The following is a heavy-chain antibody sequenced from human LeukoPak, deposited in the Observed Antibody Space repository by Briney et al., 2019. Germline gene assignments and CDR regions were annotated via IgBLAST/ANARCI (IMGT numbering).Heavy chain of an antibody. CDR3: ARDVSSTSSWWFDP. CDR1: GYTFTSHY. CDR2: INPSGGST. J-gene: IGHJ5*02. D-gene: IGHD2-2*01. Sequence: GASVKVSCKASGYTFTSHYTHWVRQAPEQGLEWMGIINPSGGSTSYAQKFQGRVTMTRDMSTRTDYMELSSLRYEDTAVYYCARDVSSTSSWWFDPWGQGTLVIVSS. V-gene: IGHV1-46*01.